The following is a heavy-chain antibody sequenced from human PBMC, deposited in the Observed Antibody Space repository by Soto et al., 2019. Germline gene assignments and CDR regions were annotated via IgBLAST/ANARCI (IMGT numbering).Heavy chain of an antibody. CDR2: IWYDGSKK. CDR3: ARDPGYSGFDFDY. D-gene: IGHD5-12*01. CDR1: GFTFSSHA. Sequence: PGGSLRLSCAASGFTFSSHAMHWVRQAPGKGLEWVAVIWYDGSKKYYADSVKGRFTVARDDSKNTLSLQMNSLRVEDTAVYYCARDPGYSGFDFDYWGQRTLVTVSS. J-gene: IGHJ4*02. V-gene: IGHV3-33*01.